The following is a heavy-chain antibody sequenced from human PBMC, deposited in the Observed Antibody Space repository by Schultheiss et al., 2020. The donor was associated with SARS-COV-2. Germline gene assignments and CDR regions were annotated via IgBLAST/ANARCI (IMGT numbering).Heavy chain of an antibody. CDR2: IWYDGSNK. V-gene: IGHV3-33*01. J-gene: IGHJ4*02. Sequence: GGSLRLSCAASGFTFSSYGMHWVRQAPGKGLEWVAVIWYDGSNKYYADSVKGRFTISRDNSKNTLYLQMNSLRAEDTAVYYCARGRPSYYYGSGSSYYFDYWGQGTLVTVTS. CDR3: ARGRPSYYYGSGSSYYFDY. CDR1: GFTFSSYG. D-gene: IGHD3-10*01.